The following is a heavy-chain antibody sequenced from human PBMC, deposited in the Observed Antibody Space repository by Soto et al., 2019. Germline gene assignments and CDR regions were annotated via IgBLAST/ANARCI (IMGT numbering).Heavy chain of an antibody. Sequence: EVQLVESGGGLVKPGGSLRLSCAASGFTFNNAWMNWVRQAPGKGLEWVGRIRSKADGGTTDYAASVKDRFTISRDDSKNTLHLQMNSLKIEDTAVYYCSTEPDYSNYFDYWGQGTLVTVSS. CDR1: GFTFNNAW. J-gene: IGHJ4*02. V-gene: IGHV3-15*07. CDR2: IRSKADGGTT. CDR3: STEPDYSNYFDY. D-gene: IGHD4-4*01.